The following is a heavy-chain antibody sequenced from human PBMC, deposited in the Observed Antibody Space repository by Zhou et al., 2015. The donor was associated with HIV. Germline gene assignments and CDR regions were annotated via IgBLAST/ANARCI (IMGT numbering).Heavy chain of an antibody. V-gene: IGHV1-69*02. CDR3: ARRYSYGYYFDY. CDR1: GGTFSSYT. Sequence: QVQLVQSGAEVKKPGSSVKVSCKASGGTFSSYTISWVRQAPGQGLEWMGRIIPILGIANYAQKFQGRVTITADKSTSTAYMELSSLRSEDTAVYYCARRYSYGYYFDYWGQGTLVTVSS. D-gene: IGHD5-18*01. J-gene: IGHJ4*02. CDR2: IIPILGIA.